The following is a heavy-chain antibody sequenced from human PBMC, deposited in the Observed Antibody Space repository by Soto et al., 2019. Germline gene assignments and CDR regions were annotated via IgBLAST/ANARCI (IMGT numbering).Heavy chain of an antibody. V-gene: IGHV3-21*01. CDR1: GFTFSSYS. J-gene: IGHJ1*01. Sequence: ELQLVESGGGLVKPGGSLRLSCAASGFTFSSYSMNWVRQAPGKGLEWVSSISSSSSYIYYADSVKGRFTISRDNAKNSLYLQMNSLRAEDTAVYYCARDLSVLNYGDYVPEYFQLWGQGTLVPVSS. CDR3: ARDLSVLNYGDYVPEYFQL. CDR2: ISSSSSYI. D-gene: IGHD4-17*01.